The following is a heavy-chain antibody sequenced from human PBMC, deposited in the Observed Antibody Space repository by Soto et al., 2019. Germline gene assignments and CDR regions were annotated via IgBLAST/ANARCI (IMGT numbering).Heavy chain of an antibody. CDR3: ASWDLYYYGMDV. Sequence: SETLSLTCTVSGGSISSDGYYWSWIRQHPGKGLEWIGYIYYSGSTYYNPSLKSRVTISVDTSKNQFSLKLSAVTDADTDVYYCASWDLYYYGMDVWGQGTTVTVSS. CDR1: GGSISSDGYY. D-gene: IGHD1-26*01. J-gene: IGHJ6*02. V-gene: IGHV4-31*03. CDR2: IYYSGST.